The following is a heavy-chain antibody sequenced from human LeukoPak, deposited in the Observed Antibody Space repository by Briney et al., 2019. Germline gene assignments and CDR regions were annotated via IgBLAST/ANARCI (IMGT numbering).Heavy chain of an antibody. CDR1: GFTVSSNY. V-gene: IGHV3-53*05. J-gene: IGHJ4*02. CDR2: TYSGGTT. CDR3: ARDQNY. Sequence: PGGSLRLSCAASGFTVSSNYMSWVRQAPGKGLEWVSVTYSGGTTYYADSVKGRFTISTDNSQNTLYLQMNSLRPEDTAVYYCARDQNYWGQGTLVTVSS.